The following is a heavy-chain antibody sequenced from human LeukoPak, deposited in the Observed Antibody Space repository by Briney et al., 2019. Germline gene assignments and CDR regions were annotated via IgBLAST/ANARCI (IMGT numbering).Heavy chain of an antibody. D-gene: IGHD1-26*01. CDR2: ISYDGSNK. Sequence: GGSLRLSCAASGFTFSSYGMHWVRQAPGKGLEWVAVISYDGSNKYYADSVKGRFTISRDDSKNTLYLQMNSLRAEDTAVYYYAKEYIVGATLDYWGEGTLVTVSS. V-gene: IGHV3-30*18. J-gene: IGHJ4*02. CDR3: AKEYIVGATLDY. CDR1: GFTFSSYG.